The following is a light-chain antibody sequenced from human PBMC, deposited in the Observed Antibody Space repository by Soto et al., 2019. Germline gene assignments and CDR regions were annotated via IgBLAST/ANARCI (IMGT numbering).Light chain of an antibody. CDR1: QSVSSN. CDR2: GAS. CDR3: QQYNNWPLT. J-gene: IGKJ4*01. V-gene: IGKV3-15*01. Sequence: EIVMTQSPATLSVSLGERATLSCRASQSVSSNLAWYKQKPGQPPSLLIYGASARATGIPARFSGSGSGTEFTLTISSLQSEDFAVYYCQQYNNWPLTFGGGTKVEIK.